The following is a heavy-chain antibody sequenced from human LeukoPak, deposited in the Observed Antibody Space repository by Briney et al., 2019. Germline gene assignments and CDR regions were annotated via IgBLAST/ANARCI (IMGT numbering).Heavy chain of an antibody. CDR3: AREREYCSSTSCHELDY. J-gene: IGHJ4*02. D-gene: IGHD2-2*01. Sequence: GGSLRLSCAASGFTFSSYSMNWDRQAPGKGLEWVSYISSCSSTIYYADSVKGRFTISRDNAKNSLYLQMDSQRAEDTAVYYCAREREYCSSTSCHELDYWGQGTLVTVSS. V-gene: IGHV3-48*04. CDR1: GFTFSSYS. CDR2: ISSCSSTI.